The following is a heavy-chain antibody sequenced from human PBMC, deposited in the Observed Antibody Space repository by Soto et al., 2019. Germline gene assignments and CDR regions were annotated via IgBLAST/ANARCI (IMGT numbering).Heavy chain of an antibody. D-gene: IGHD3-22*01. CDR2: ISYDGSNK. CDR3: AKLTRGNYYYDSSGYSRNAFDI. V-gene: IGHV3-30*18. Sequence: SGGSLRLSCAASGFTFSSYGMHWVRQAPGKGLEWVAVISYDGSNKYYADSVKGRFTISRDNSKNTLYLQMNSLRAEDTAVYYCAKLTRGNYYYDSSGYSRNAFDIWGQGTMVTVSS. J-gene: IGHJ3*02. CDR1: GFTFSSYG.